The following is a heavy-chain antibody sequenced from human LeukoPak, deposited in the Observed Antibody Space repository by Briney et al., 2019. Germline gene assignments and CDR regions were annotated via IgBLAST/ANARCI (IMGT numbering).Heavy chain of an antibody. Sequence: GKSLRLSCATSGFTFSGYGMHWVRQAPGKGLEWVTVIWSDGSNKYYADSVKGRFTISRDNAKNSLYLQMNSLRAEDTAVYYCARVAPYYYGSGSYFYYFDCWGQGTLVTVSS. CDR1: GFTFSGYG. V-gene: IGHV3-33*01. CDR3: ARVAPYYYGSGSYFYYFDC. CDR2: IWSDGSNK. D-gene: IGHD3-10*01. J-gene: IGHJ4*02.